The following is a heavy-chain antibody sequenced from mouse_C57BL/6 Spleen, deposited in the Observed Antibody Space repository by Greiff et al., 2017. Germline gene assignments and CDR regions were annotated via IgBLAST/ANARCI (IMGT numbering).Heavy chain of an antibody. CDR3: AILGQGY. D-gene: IGHD4-1*01. V-gene: IGHV1-74*01. CDR1: GYTFTSYW. J-gene: IGHJ2*01. CDR2: IHPSDSDT. Sequence: QVQLKQPGAELVKPGASVKVSCKASGYTFTSYWMHWVKQRPGQGLEWIGRIHPSDSDTNYNQKFKGKATLTVDKSSSTAYMQLSSLPSEDSAVYYCAILGQGYWGQGTTLTVSS.